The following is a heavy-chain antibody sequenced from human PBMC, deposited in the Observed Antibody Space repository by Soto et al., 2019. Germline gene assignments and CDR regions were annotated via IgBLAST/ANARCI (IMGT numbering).Heavy chain of an antibody. CDR2: LYWDNTR. V-gene: IGHV2-5*02. CDR1: GFSLYTRGVG. D-gene: IGHD2-2*02. CDR3: ARYTTDTYFDV. J-gene: IGHJ6*04. Sequence: QITLKESRPTLVKPTQTLTLTCSFSGFSLYTRGVGVGWVRQPPGKALEWLALLYWDNTRRYSPSLKNSLTIAKGTSEYQVVLTMTNMEPEDTGTYYCARYTTDTYFDVWGKGTTVTVSS.